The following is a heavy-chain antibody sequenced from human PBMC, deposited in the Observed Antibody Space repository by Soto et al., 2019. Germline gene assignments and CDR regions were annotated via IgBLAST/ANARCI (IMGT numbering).Heavy chain of an antibody. D-gene: IGHD6-13*01. J-gene: IGHJ4*02. CDR2: IVVGSGNT. CDR3: ARAGSYSSSDFDY. CDR1: GFTFTSSA. Sequence: GASVKVSCKASGFTFTSSAMQWVRQARGQRLEWIGWIVVGSGNTNYAQKFQERVTITRDMSTSTAYMELSSLRSEDTAVYYCARAGSYSSSDFDYWGQGTLVTVSS. V-gene: IGHV1-58*02.